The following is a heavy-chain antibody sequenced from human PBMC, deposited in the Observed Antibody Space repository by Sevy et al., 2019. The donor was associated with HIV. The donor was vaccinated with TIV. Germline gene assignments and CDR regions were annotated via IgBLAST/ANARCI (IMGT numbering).Heavy chain of an antibody. Sequence: SQTLSLTCTVCGGSFSADYWTWIRQPPGKGLEWIGEINHSGSTNYNPSLKSRVTISLDTSKNQFSLRLTSVTAADTAVFYCARGYDAGPLIYWGHGTLVTVSS. V-gene: IGHV4-34*01. D-gene: IGHD3-22*01. CDR1: GGSFSADY. J-gene: IGHJ4*01. CDR3: ARGYDAGPLIY. CDR2: INHSGST.